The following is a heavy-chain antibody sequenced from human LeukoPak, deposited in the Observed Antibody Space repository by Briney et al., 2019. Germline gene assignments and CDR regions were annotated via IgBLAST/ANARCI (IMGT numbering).Heavy chain of an antibody. CDR2: IYSGGST. CDR1: GFIFSNYD. Sequence: PGGSLRLSCAASGFIFSNYDMHWVRQAPGKGLEWVSVIYSGGSTYYADSVKGRFTISRDNSKNTLYLQMNSLRAEDTAVYYCAKVQRYYDSSGYSDYWGQGTLVTVSS. V-gene: IGHV3-53*01. D-gene: IGHD3-22*01. CDR3: AKVQRYYDSSGYSDY. J-gene: IGHJ4*02.